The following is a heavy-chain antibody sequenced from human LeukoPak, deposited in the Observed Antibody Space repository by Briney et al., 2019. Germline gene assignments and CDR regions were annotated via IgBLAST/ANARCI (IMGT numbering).Heavy chain of an antibody. J-gene: IGHJ5*02. V-gene: IGHV4-34*01. D-gene: IGHD1-26*01. Sequence: KPSETLSLTCAVYGGSLSGSYWSWIRQPPGKGLEWIGEINHSGSANYNPSLKSRVPLSIDKSKNQFSLNLTSVTAADTAVYYCARGFPIIVGATWEAARNWFDPWGQGTLVTVSS. CDR3: ARGFPIIVGATWEAARNWFDP. CDR2: INHSGSA. CDR1: GGSLSGSY.